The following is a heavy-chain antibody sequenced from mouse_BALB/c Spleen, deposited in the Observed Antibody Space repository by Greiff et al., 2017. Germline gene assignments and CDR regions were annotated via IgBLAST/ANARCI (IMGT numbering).Heavy chain of an antibody. Sequence: EVQLVESGGGLVQPGGSRKLSCAASGFTFSSFGMHWVRQAPEKGLEWVAYISSGSSTIYYADTVKGRFTISRDNPKNTLFLQMTSLRSEDTAMYYCARPPYDYDAAWFAYWGQGTLVTVSA. CDR2: ISSGSSTI. CDR1: GFTFSSFG. J-gene: IGHJ3*01. V-gene: IGHV5-17*02. CDR3: ARPPYDYDAAWFAY. D-gene: IGHD2-4*01.